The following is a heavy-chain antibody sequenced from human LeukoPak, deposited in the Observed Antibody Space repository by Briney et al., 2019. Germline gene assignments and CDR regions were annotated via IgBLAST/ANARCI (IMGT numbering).Heavy chain of an antibody. V-gene: IGHV3-66*02. Sequence: GGSLRLSCAASGFTVSSNYMSWVRQAPGKGLEGVSVIYSYGSTYYADSVKGRFTISRANSKNTLYLRMNSLRVEDTAVYYCARLGGKQLVRYYQYYMGVWGKGTTVTVSS. CDR1: GFTVSSNY. D-gene: IGHD6-6*01. J-gene: IGHJ6*03. CDR3: ARLGGKQLVRYYQYYMGV. CDR2: IYSYGST.